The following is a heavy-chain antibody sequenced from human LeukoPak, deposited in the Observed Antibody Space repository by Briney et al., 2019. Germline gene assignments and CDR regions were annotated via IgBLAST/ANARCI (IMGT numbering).Heavy chain of an antibody. J-gene: IGHJ4*02. CDR3: ARDHGSAYYRAPRH. CDR1: GYIFTNYY. V-gene: IGHV1-46*01. CDR2: IDPSGGST. D-gene: IGHD3-10*01. Sequence: ASVKVSCKASGYIFTNYYMHWVRQAPGQGLEWMGTIDPSGGSTTYAQKFQGRVTMTRDTSTSTVYMELSSLRSEDTAVYYCARDHGSAYYRAPRHWGQGTLVTVSS.